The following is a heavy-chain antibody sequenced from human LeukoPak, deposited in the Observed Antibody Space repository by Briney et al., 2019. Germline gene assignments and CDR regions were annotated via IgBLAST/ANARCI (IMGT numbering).Heavy chain of an antibody. CDR3: ARPPDYYDSSGYAY. V-gene: IGHV5-51*01. D-gene: IGHD3-22*01. Sequence: GESLKISCKGSGYSFTTYGIGWVRQMPGKGLVWMGTIYLGDSNTRYSPSFQGQVTFSADKSISTAYLQWSSLKASDTAMYYCARPPDYYDSSGYAYWGQGTLVTVSS. CDR1: GYSFTTYG. J-gene: IGHJ4*02. CDR2: IYLGDSNT.